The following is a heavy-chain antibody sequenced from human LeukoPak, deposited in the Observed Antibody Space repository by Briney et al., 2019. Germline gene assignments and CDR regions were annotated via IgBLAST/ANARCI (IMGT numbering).Heavy chain of an antibody. J-gene: IGHJ4*02. V-gene: IGHV2-70*04. D-gene: IGHD6-19*01. CDR3: ARGYSSGFSFDY. Sequence: SGPTLVNPTQTLTLTRTFSGFSLSTSGIRVSWIRQPPGKALEWLARIDWDDDKFYSTSLKTRLTISKDTSKNQVVLTMTNMDPVDTATYYCARGYSSGFSFDYWGQGTLVTVSS. CDR1: GFSLSTSGIR. CDR2: IDWDDDK.